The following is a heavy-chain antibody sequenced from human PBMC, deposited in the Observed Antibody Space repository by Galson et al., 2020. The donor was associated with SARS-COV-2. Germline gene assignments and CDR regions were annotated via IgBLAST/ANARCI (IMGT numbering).Heavy chain of an antibody. CDR2: INPNSGGT. Sequence: ASVKVSCKASGYTFTGYYMHWVRQAPGQGLEWMGWINPNSGGTNYAQKFQGWVTMTRDTSISTAYMELSRLRSDDTAVYYCARSLISRIGNYADLDADAFGMWGQGIMVTVSS. V-gene: IGHV1-2*04. CDR3: ARSLISRIGNYADLDADAFGM. J-gene: IGHJ3*02. D-gene: IGHD4-17*01. CDR1: GYTFTGYY.